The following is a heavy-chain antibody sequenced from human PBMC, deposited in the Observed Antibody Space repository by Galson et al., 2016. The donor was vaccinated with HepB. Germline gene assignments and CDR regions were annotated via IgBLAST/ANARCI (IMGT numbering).Heavy chain of an antibody. J-gene: IGHJ4*02. D-gene: IGHD3-10*01. CDR1: GLTFSSYA. CDR2: ITDNGGHT. CDR3: AFHAASGSYSDYFPH. V-gene: IGHV3-23*01. Sequence: SLRLSCAASGLTFSSYAMTWVRQAPGKGLEWVSTITDNGGHTYYADSVKGRFTIARDNSKNTLYLQMNSLRAEDTALYYCAFHAASGSYSDYFPHWGQGTLVTVSS.